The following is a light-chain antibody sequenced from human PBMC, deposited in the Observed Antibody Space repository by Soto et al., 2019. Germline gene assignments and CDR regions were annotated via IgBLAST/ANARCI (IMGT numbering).Light chain of an antibody. J-gene: IGLJ1*01. Sequence: QSVLTQPPSVSLSPGQSVTISCTGTSTDFVSYNRVSWYQQPPGTAPKLIIYEASNRPSGVPDRFSGSKSGNTASLTISGLQAEDEADYYCSSYTSSSTQVFGTGTKVTVL. CDR3: SSYTSSSTQV. CDR1: STDFVSYNR. CDR2: EAS. V-gene: IGLV2-18*02.